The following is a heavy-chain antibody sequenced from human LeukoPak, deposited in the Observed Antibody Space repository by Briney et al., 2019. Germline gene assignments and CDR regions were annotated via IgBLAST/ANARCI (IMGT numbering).Heavy chain of an antibody. Sequence: GGSLRLSCAASGFTFSNFAMTWVRQAPGKGLEWVSLISGSGGSTNYADSVKGRFSISRDNSKNTVYLQMKSLRADDTALYYCARAPGYCSGGSCYDYWGQGTLVTVSS. CDR3: ARAPGYCSGGSCYDY. J-gene: IGHJ4*02. V-gene: IGHV3-23*01. CDR2: ISGSGGST. D-gene: IGHD2-15*01. CDR1: GFTFSNFA.